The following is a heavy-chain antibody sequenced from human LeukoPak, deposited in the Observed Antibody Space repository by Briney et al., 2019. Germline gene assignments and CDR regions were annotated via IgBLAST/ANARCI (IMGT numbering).Heavy chain of an antibody. D-gene: IGHD3-10*02. J-gene: IGHJ5*02. CDR1: GGSISSGSYS. Sequence: SETLSLTCAVSGGSISSGSYSWNWIRQPPGKGLEWIGYIYHTGNTFYNPSLKSRVTISVDRSKNQFPLRLTSVTAADTAVYYCARGFFVRENPGSWFDPWGQGTLVTVSP. CDR3: ARGFFVRENPGSWFDP. CDR2: IYHTGNT. V-gene: IGHV4-30-2*01.